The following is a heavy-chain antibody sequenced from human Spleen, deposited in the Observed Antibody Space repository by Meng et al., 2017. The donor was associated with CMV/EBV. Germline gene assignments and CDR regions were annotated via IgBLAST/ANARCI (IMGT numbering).Heavy chain of an antibody. V-gene: IGHV3-48*04. CDR2: ISGRSTII. J-gene: IGHJ4*02. CDR3: SRPKTSLTSKGGDY. CDR1: GFSFSTYS. Sequence: GESLKISCAASGFSFSTYSMNWVRQAPGKGLEWLSYISGRSTIIYYADSVRGRSTISRDNAKNSLYLQMNSLRVDDTAVYYCSRPKTSLTSKGGDYWGQGTLVTVSS. D-gene: IGHD4-17*01.